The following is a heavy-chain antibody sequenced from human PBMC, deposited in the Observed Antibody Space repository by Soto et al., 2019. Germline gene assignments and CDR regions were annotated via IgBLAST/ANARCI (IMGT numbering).Heavy chain of an antibody. CDR3: ARASDYLSTKPFDP. J-gene: IGHJ5*02. Sequence: PSETLSLSCTVSGGSISSYYWSWIRQPPGKGLEWIGYIYYSGSTNYNPSLKSRGTISVDTSKNQCPLKLSSVTAADTAVYYCARASDYLSTKPFDPWGQGTLVTVSS. CDR1: GGSISSYY. D-gene: IGHD3-10*01. V-gene: IGHV4-59*01. CDR2: IYYSGST.